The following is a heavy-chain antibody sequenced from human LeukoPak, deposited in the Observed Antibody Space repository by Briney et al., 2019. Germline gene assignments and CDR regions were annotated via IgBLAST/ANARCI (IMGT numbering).Heavy chain of an antibody. D-gene: IGHD3-3*01. CDR2: IYYSGST. Sequence: PSETLSLTCTVSGGSISSSSYYWAWIRQPPGKGLEWIGSIYYSGSTYYNPSLESRVTISIDTSNSQFSLNLKSVTAADSGVYYCARDGIAVFGVITGNYYYMDVWGKGTTVTVSS. J-gene: IGHJ6*03. CDR1: GGSISSSSYY. V-gene: IGHV4-39*02. CDR3: ARDGIAVFGVITGNYYYMDV.